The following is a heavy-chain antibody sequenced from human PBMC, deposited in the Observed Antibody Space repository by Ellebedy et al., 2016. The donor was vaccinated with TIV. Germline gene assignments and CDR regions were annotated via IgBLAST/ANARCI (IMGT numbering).Heavy chain of an antibody. CDR2: IDPSDSYT. D-gene: IGHD3-10*01. CDR1: GYSFTSYW. J-gene: IGHJ5*02. V-gene: IGHV5-10-1*01. Sequence: GESLKISCKGSGYSFTSYWISWVRQMPGKGLEWMGRIDPSDSYTNYSPSFQGHVTISADKSISTAYLQWSSLKASDTAMYYCARHVGYYGSGSYYKDSWFDPWGQGTLVTVSS. CDR3: ARHVGYYGSGSYYKDSWFDP.